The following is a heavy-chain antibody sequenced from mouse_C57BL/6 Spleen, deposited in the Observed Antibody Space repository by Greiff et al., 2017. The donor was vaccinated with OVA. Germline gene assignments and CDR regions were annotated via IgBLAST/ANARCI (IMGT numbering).Heavy chain of an antibody. CDR1: GYTFTSYW. D-gene: IGHD3-3*01. Sequence: QVQLQQPGAELVRPGSSVKLSCKASGYTFTSYWMDWVKQRPGQGLEWIGNIYPSDSETHYNQKFKDKATLTVDKSSSTAYMQLSSLTSEDSAVYYCASEGAGPYAMDYWGQGTSVTVSS. J-gene: IGHJ4*01. V-gene: IGHV1-61*01. CDR2: IYPSDSET. CDR3: ASEGAGPYAMDY.